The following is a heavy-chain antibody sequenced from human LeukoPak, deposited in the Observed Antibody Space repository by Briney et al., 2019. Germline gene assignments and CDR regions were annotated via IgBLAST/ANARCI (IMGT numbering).Heavy chain of an antibody. CDR3: ARRYVHAFYI. Sequence: GGSLRLSCAASGFSFSTYDMHCVRHATGEGLEWVSSIGVAGDTYYPGSGKGRLHISREKAKTSLYLQMNSLRAGDPAVYYCARRYVHAFYIWGQGTMGTVSS. D-gene: IGHD5-12*01. CDR2: IGVAGDT. V-gene: IGHV3-13*04. CDR1: GFSFSTYD. J-gene: IGHJ3*02.